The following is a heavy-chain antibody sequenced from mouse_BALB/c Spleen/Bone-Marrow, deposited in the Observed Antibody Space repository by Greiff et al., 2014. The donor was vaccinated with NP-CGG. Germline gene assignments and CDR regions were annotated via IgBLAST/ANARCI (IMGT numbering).Heavy chain of an antibody. D-gene: IGHD1-1*01. CDR2: IDPANGNT. CDR3: ARYYYGSSYLDY. V-gene: IGHV14-3*02. Sequence: DVQLQESGAELVKPGASVKLSCTASGFNIKDTYMHWVKQRPEQGLEWIGRIDPANGNTKYDPKFQGKSTITADTSSNTVYLQLSSLTSEDTAVYYCARYYYGSSYLDYWGQGTTLTVSS. CDR1: GFNIKDTY. J-gene: IGHJ2*01.